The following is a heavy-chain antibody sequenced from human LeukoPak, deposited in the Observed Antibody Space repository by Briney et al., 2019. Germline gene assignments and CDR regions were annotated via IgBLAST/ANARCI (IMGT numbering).Heavy chain of an antibody. V-gene: IGHV4-59*08. CDR2: IYYSGST. D-gene: IGHD4-23*01. J-gene: IGHJ4*02. CDR1: GGSISSYY. Sequence: SETLSLTCTVSGGSISSYYWSWIRQPPGKGLEWIGYIYYSGSTNYNPSLKSRVTISVHTSKNQFYLKLSSVTAADTAVYYCARGVLATVVTRYYFDYWGQGTLVTVSS. CDR3: ARGVLATVVTRYYFDY.